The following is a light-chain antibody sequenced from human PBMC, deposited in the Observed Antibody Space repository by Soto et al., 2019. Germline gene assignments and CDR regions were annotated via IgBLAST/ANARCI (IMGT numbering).Light chain of an antibody. V-gene: IGKV2-28*01. Sequence: DIVLTQSPLSLSVTPGESASISCRSTQSLLHINGYNYLDWYVQKPGQPPQLVIFLGSRRPSGVPHRFSGSGSGTDFTLKISTVEAEDVGVYYRIQPLQTPITIGPPTKVHIK. CDR3: IQPLQTPIT. CDR1: QSLLHINGYNY. CDR2: LGS. J-gene: IGKJ3*01.